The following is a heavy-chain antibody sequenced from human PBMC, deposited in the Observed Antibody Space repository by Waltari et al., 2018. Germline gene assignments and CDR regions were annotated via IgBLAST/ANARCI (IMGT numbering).Heavy chain of an antibody. V-gene: IGHV6-1*01. Sequence: QVQLQQSGPGLVKPSQTLSLTCAISGDSVSSNSAAWNWIRQSPSRGLEWLGRTYYRSKWYNDYDIAVKSRISTSPDTSKNQFSLQLNSVNPEDTAVYYCARSKDFGVVMSWFDPWGQGTLVTVSS. J-gene: IGHJ5*02. D-gene: IGHD3-3*01. CDR2: TYYRSKWYN. CDR1: GDSVSSNSAA. CDR3: ARSKDFGVVMSWFDP.